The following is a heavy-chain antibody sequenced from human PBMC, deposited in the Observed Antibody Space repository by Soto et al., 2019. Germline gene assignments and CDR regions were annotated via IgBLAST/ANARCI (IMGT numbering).Heavy chain of an antibody. Sequence: GESLQISCKGSGYNFAGYWITWVRQTPGKGLEWMGRIDPSDSQTYYSPSFRGHVTISATKSITTVFLQWSSLRASDTAMYYCARQIYDSDTGPNFQYYFDSWGQGTPVNVSS. V-gene: IGHV5-10-1*01. CDR3: ARQIYDSDTGPNFQYYFDS. CDR2: IDPSDSQT. CDR1: GYNFAGYW. D-gene: IGHD3-22*01. J-gene: IGHJ4*02.